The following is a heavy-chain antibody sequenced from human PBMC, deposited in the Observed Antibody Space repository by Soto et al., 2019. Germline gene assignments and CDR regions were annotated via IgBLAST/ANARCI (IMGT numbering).Heavy chain of an antibody. Sequence: GSVKGSCKASGYPFTGYYMHLVRQAPGQGLEWMGWINPNSGGTNYAQKFQGRVTMTRDTSISTAYMELSRLRSDDTAVYYCARDHSRQQLARYFDYWGQGTLVTVSS. CDR2: INPNSGGT. D-gene: IGHD6-13*01. V-gene: IGHV1-2*02. CDR3: ARDHSRQQLARYFDY. CDR1: GYPFTGYY. J-gene: IGHJ4*02.